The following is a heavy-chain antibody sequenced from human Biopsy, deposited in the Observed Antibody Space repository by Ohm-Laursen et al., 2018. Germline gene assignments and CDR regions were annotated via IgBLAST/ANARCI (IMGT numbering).Heavy chain of an antibody. J-gene: IGHJ4*02. Sequence: ASVKVSCKASGYSFNNYGINWVRQAPGQGLEWMGRISGYNGNTKYAQKFQGRVTMTTDTSTSAVYMEVRSLRSDDTAVYYCARVALPLYLDNWDQGTRVTVSS. CDR1: GYSFNNYG. D-gene: IGHD2-21*01. CDR3: ARVALPLYLDN. V-gene: IGHV1-18*01. CDR2: ISGYNGNT.